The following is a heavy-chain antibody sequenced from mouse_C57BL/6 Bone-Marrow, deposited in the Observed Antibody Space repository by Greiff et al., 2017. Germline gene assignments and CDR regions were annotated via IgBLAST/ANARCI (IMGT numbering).Heavy chain of an antibody. D-gene: IGHD1-1*01. CDR1: GYTFTSYG. V-gene: IGHV1-81*01. CDR2: IYPRSGNT. J-gene: IGHJ3*01. Sequence: QVQLQQSGAELARPGASVKLSCKASGYTFTSYGISWVKQRTGQGLEWIGEIYPRSGNTYYNEKFKGKATLTADKSSSTAYMELRSLTSEDSAVYFCASSYGTGFAYWGQGTLVTVSA. CDR3: ASSYGTGFAY.